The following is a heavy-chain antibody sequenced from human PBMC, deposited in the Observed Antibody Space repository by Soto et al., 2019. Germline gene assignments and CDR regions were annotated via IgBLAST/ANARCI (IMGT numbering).Heavy chain of an antibody. CDR3: ARSGGTYYFDH. CDR2: FVPMFSSS. CDR1: GTTFSTHG. D-gene: IGHD1-1*01. Sequence: QVQVVQSGAEVRKPGSSVNVSCKASGTTFSTHGIHWVRQAPGQGLEWMGGFVPMFSSSNYAQKFQGRLTIVADESTNSAYMELSSLRADDSAIYYCARSGGTYYFDHWGQGTLVTVSS. V-gene: IGHV1-69*01. J-gene: IGHJ4*02.